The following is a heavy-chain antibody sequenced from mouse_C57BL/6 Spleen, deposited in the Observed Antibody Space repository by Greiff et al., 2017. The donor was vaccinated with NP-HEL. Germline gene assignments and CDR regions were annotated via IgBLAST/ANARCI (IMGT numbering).Heavy chain of an antibody. CDR1: GYTFTSYW. CDR3: ARLAYSNPAWFAY. V-gene: IGHV1-50*01. J-gene: IGHJ3*01. CDR2: IDPSDSYT. D-gene: IGHD2-5*01. Sequence: QVQLQQPGAELVKPGASVKLSCKASGYTFTSYWMQWVKQRPGQGLEWIGEIDPSDSYTNYNQKFKGKATLTVDTSSSTAYMPLSSLTSEDSAVYYCARLAYSNPAWFAYWGQGTLVTVSA.